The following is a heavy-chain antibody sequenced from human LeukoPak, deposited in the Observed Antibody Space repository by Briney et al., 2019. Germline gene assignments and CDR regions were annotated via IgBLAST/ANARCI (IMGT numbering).Heavy chain of an antibody. CDR3: ARGGSYRWFDP. J-gene: IGHJ5*02. CDR1: GGSLSSGGYY. Sequence: SETLSLTCTVSGGSLSSGGYYWTWIRQHPGKGLEWIGYIYDSANTNYNPSLKSRVTMSVDTSKNQFSLKLISVTAADTAVYYCARGGSYRWFDPWGQGTLVTVSS. V-gene: IGHV4-31*03. D-gene: IGHD1-26*01. CDR2: IYDSANT.